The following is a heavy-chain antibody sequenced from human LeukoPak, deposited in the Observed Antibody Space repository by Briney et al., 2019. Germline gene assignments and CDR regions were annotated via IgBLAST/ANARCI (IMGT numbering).Heavy chain of an antibody. J-gene: IGHJ4*02. CDR2: VSAYKGYT. CDR3: AREAVSFVAVANDGYFDF. Sequence: AASVKVSCKTSGCVFNSFGITWLRQAPGQGLEWMGWVSAYKGYTSHAQKFQDRVIMTTDTSTTTAYMELRNLKSDDTAVYYCAREAVSFVAVANDGYFDFWGQGSLVIVSS. V-gene: IGHV1-18*01. D-gene: IGHD6-19*01. CDR1: GCVFNSFG.